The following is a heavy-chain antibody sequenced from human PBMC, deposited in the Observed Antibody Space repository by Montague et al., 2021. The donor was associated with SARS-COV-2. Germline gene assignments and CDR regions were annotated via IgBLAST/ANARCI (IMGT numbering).Heavy chain of an antibody. V-gene: IGHV3-74*01. Sequence: SLRLSCAASGFTLSSYWMYWVRQAPGKGLVWILRIHYDGSSTNYADSVKGRFTISRDTAKNTLYLQMNSLRAEDTAVYYCARAYYTGLYPFDYWGQGTLVTVSS. J-gene: IGHJ4*02. D-gene: IGHD2-8*02. CDR1: GFTLSSYW. CDR2: IHYDGSST. CDR3: ARAYYTGLYPFDY.